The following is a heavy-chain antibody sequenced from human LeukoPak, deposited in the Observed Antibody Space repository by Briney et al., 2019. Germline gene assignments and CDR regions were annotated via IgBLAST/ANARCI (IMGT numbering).Heavy chain of an antibody. CDR2: ISKSGGRT. CDR1: GFIFSRYG. V-gene: IGHV3-64*01. D-gene: IGHD6-13*01. J-gene: IGHJ6*02. Sequence: GGALRLSRVAPGFIFSRYGMHWVRQAPGKGLEYVSAISKSGGRTYYANSVKGRFTIPRDNSKNTLYLQMGSLRGEDMAVYYCARGLITGAAGTYYYYGMDVWGQGTTVTVSS. CDR3: ARGLITGAAGTYYYYGMDV.